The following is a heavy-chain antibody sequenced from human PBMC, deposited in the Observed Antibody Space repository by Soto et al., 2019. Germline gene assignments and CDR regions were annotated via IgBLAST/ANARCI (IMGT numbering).Heavy chain of an antibody. Sequence: SCKASGYTFTGYYMHWVRQAPGRGLEWVAVVSHVDDNKYYADSVRGRFTISRDNSKKMLYLQMNSLRADDTALYYCARGNMDVWGQGTTVTVSS. V-gene: IGHV3-30-3*01. CDR2: VSHVDDNK. J-gene: IGHJ6*02. CDR1: GYTFTGYY. CDR3: ARGNMDV. D-gene: IGHD1-1*01.